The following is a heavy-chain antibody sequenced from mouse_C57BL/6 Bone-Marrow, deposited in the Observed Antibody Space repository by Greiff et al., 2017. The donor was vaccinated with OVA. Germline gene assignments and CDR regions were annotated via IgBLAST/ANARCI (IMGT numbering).Heavy chain of an antibody. CDR3: VGLDEAWFAY. Sequence: DVMLVESGGGLVQPKGSLKLSCAASGFSFNTYAMNWVRQAPGKGLEWVARIRSKSNNYATYYADSVKDRFTISRDDSESMLYLQMNNLKTEDTAMYYCVGLDEAWFAYWGQGTLVTVSA. CDR1: GFSFNTYA. CDR2: IRSKSNNYAT. V-gene: IGHV10-1*01. D-gene: IGHD2-3*01. J-gene: IGHJ3*01.